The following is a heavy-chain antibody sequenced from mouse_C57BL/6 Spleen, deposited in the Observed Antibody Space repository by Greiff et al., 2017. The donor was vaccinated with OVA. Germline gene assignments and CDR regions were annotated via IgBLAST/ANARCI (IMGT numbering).Heavy chain of an antibody. V-gene: IGHV1-53*01. Sequence: QVQLQQPGTELVKPGASVKLSCTASGYTFTSYWMPWVQQRPGQGLEWIGNISPSNGGTNYTEKFKSQATLTVDKSSSTAYMQLSSLTSEDSAVYYSARNYYSNYESDYWGKGTTLTVSS. CDR2: ISPSNGGT. J-gene: IGHJ2*01. D-gene: IGHD2-5*01. CDR1: GYTFTSYW. CDR3: ARNYYSNYESDY.